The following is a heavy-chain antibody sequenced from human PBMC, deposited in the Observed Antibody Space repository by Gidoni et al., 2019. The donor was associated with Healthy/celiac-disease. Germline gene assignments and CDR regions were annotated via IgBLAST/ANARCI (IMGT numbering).Heavy chain of an antibody. D-gene: IGHD3-3*01. CDR2: IYYSGST. V-gene: IGHV4-39*01. CDR3: ARTVYDFWSGYLGFDY. CDR1: GGSISSSSYY. J-gene: IGHJ4*02. Sequence: QLQLQESGPGLVKPSETLSLTCTVSGGSISSSSYYWGWIRQPPGKGLEWIGSIYYSGSTYYNPSLKSRVTISVDTSKNQFSLKLSSVTAADTAVYYCARTVYDFWSGYLGFDYWGQGTLVTVSS.